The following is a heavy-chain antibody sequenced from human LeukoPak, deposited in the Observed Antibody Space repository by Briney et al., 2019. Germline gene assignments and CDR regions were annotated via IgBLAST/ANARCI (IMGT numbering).Heavy chain of an antibody. J-gene: IGHJ5*02. CDR3: EKSAPSGFDP. V-gene: IGHV1-3*01. CDR1: GYTFTTYA. Sequence: ASVKVSCKASGYTFTTYAIHWVRQAPGRSLEWMGRINAGNGDAKYSQNFHDRITITRDTSASTVYMELTSLRSEDTAAYYCEKSAPSGFDPWGQGTLVTVSS. CDR2: INAGNGDA.